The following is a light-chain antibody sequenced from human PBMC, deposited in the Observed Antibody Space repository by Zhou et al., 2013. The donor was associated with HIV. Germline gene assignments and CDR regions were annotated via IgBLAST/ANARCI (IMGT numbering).Light chain of an antibody. CDR1: QSISSY. CDR2: AAS. V-gene: IGKV1-39*01. J-gene: IGKJ4*01. CDR3: QQSYSVPLT. Sequence: DIQMTQSPSSLSASVGDRVTITCRASQSISSYLNWYQQKPGKAPKLLIHAASSLHSGAPSRFSASGSGTNFTLTISRLQPDDFATYYCQQSYSVPLTFGGGTKVEIK.